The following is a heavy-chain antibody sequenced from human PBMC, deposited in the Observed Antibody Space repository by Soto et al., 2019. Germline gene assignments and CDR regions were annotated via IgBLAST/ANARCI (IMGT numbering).Heavy chain of an antibody. V-gene: IGHV4-39*01. Sequence: QLQLQESGPGLVKPSETLSLTCTVSGGSISSSSYYWGWIRQPPGKGLEWIGSIYYSGSTYYNPSLKSRVTISVDTSKNQFSLKLSSVTAADTAVYYCARLSLRTAMVTYIIVEDYWGQGTLVTVSS. CDR1: GGSISSSSYY. CDR3: ARLSLRTAMVTYIIVEDY. CDR2: IYYSGST. J-gene: IGHJ4*02. D-gene: IGHD5-18*01.